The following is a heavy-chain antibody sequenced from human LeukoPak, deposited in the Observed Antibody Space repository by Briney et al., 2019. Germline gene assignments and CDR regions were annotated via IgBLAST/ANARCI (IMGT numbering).Heavy chain of an antibody. CDR1: GGSISSSSYY. CDR2: IYYSGGT. D-gene: IGHD3-22*01. J-gene: IGHJ4*02. V-gene: IGHV4-39*01. CDR3: ARVEYYYDSSGYYSFDYFDY. Sequence: SETLSLTCTVSGGSISSSSYYWGWIRQPPGKGLEWIGSIYYSGGTYYNPSLKSRVTISVDTSKNQFSLKLSSVTAADTAVYYCARVEYYYDSSGYYSFDYFDYWGQGTLVTVSS.